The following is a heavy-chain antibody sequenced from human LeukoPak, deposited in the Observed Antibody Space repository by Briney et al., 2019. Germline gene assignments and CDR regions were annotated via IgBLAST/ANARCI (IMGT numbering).Heavy chain of an antibody. V-gene: IGHV3-53*01. CDR3: ARVGGNRPWYFDL. CDR1: GFSVSSNY. D-gene: IGHD4-23*01. CDR2: IYSGGST. J-gene: IGHJ2*01. Sequence: GGSLRLSXAASGFSVSSNYMSWVRQAPGKGLEWVSVIYSGGSTYYAGSVKGRFTISRDNSKNTLYLQMNSLRAEDTAVYYCARVGGNRPWYFDLWGRGTLVTVSS.